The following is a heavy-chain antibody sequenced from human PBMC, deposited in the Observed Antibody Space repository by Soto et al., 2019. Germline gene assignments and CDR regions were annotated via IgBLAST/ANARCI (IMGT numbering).Heavy chain of an antibody. CDR3: ARDNDRLQLGGNYYYILDV. D-gene: IGHD4-4*01. J-gene: IGHJ6*02. Sequence: QVQLVQSGAEMKGPGSSVKVSCKTSGGTFSSSAISWLRQAPGQGLEWMGGIIPLFRTPDYAQKFQGRVTSAADESTSTAYMELSSLRSEDTAVYYCARDNDRLQLGGNYYYILDVWGQGTTITVSS. CDR2: IIPLFRTP. V-gene: IGHV1-69*12. CDR1: GGTFSSSA.